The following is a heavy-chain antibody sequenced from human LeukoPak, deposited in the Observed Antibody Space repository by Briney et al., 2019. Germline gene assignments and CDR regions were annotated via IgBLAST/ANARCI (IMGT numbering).Heavy chain of an antibody. CDR3: ARDVGIGGYVN. V-gene: IGHV1-18*01. Sequence: ASVKVSCKASGYTFTSYGISWVRQAPGQGLEWVGWISAYNGNTNYAQKLQGRAIMTTDTSTSTAYMELRSLRSDDTAVYYCARDVGIGGYVNWGQGTLVTVSS. J-gene: IGHJ4*02. CDR2: ISAYNGNT. D-gene: IGHD5-12*01. CDR1: GYTFTSYG.